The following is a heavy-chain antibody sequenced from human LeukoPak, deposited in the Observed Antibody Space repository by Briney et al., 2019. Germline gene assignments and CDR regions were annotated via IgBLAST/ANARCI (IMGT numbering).Heavy chain of an antibody. J-gene: IGHJ3*02. V-gene: IGHV4-61*02. Sequence: PSETLSLTCTESGGSISIGSSYWSWIRLPGREGLECIGRIYTSGSPYYNPHLKSRVTISVDTSENQFSLKLSSKTAADTAVYYCARAPHLTTYGDYFECHDDAFDIWGQGTMVTVSS. D-gene: IGHD4-17*01. CDR1: GGSISIGSSY. CDR2: IYTSGSP. CDR3: ARAPHLTTYGDYFECHDDAFDI.